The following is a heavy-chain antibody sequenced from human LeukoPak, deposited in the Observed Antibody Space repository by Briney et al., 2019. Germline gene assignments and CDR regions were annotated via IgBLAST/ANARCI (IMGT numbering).Heavy chain of an antibody. V-gene: IGHV5-51*01. CDR3: ARLSTRLLDH. Sequence: GESLKISCKGSAVTFNNYWIGWVRQLPGKGLDWMGIIYPGDSETRYSPSFQGQVTMSVDKSINTAYLHWGSLKASDTAMYFCARLSTRLLDHWGQGTRVTVSS. D-gene: IGHD3-3*01. J-gene: IGHJ4*02. CDR1: AVTFNNYW. CDR2: IYPGDSET.